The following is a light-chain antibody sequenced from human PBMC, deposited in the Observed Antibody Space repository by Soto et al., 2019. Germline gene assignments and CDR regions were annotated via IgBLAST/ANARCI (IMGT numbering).Light chain of an antibody. CDR1: QSIRKN. V-gene: IGKV3-15*01. J-gene: IGKJ2*01. Sequence: ELVLSQSPATLSVSPGERATLSCRASQSIRKNLAWYQQKPGQAPTLLIYEASTRATGVPARFSGSGSGTEFTLTISNLQSEDFAIYYCQQSHNYMYTFGQGTKLEIK. CDR2: EAS. CDR3: QQSHNYMYT.